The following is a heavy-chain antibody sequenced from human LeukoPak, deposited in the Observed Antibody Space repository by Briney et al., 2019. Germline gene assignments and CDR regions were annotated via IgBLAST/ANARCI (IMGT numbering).Heavy chain of an antibody. CDR3: ASNGYSSNWYDY. CDR1: GFTFSSYW. Sequence: GGSLRLSCAAPGFTFSSYWMSWVRQAPGKGLKWVSVIYSGGSTYYADSVKGRFAISRDNSKNTVYLQMNSLRAEDTAVYYCASNGYSSNWYDYWGQGTLVTVSS. D-gene: IGHD6-13*01. CDR2: IYSGGST. J-gene: IGHJ5*01. V-gene: IGHV3-66*01.